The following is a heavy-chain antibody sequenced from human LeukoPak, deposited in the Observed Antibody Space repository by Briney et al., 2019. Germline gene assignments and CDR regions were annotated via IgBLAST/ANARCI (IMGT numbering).Heavy chain of an antibody. V-gene: IGHV3-23*01. CDR1: GFTFSSYA. CDR3: AKGYDILTGYYLTPNSYYFDY. Sequence: GGPLRLSCAASGFTFSSYAMSWVRQAPGKGLEWVSAISGSGGSTYYADSVKGRFTISRDNSKNTLYLQMNSLRAEDTAVYYCAKGYDILTGYYLTPNSYYFDYWGQGTLVTVSS. J-gene: IGHJ4*02. CDR2: ISGSGGST. D-gene: IGHD3-9*01.